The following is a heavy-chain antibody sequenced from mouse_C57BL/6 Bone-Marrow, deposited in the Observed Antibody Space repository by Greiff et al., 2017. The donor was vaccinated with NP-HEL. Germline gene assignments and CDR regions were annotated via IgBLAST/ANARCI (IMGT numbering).Heavy chain of an antibody. CDR3: ARYYYGSSYGYFDV. CDR2: INPSTGGT. J-gene: IGHJ1*03. D-gene: IGHD1-1*01. V-gene: IGHV1-42*01. Sequence: EVQLQQSGPELVKPGASVKISCKASGYSFTGYYMNWVKQSPEKSLEWIGEINPSTGGTTYNQKFKATATLTVDKSSSTAYMQLKSLTSEDSAVYYCARYYYGSSYGYFDVWGTGTTVTVSS. CDR1: GYSFTGYY.